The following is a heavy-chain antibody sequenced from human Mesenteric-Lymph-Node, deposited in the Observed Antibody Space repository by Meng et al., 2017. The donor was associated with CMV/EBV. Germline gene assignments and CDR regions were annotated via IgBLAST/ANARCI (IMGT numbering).Heavy chain of an antibody. J-gene: IGHJ4*02. D-gene: IGHD3-10*01. V-gene: IGHV1-46*01. CDR2: INPSGGST. CDR1: GYTLTSYY. Sequence: CTASGYTLTSYYMHWVRTAPGQGLEWMGIINPSGGSTSYAQKFQGRVTMTRDTSTSTVYMELSSLRSEDTAVYYCARADGGSGTSFDYWGQGTLVTVSS. CDR3: ARADGGSGTSFDY.